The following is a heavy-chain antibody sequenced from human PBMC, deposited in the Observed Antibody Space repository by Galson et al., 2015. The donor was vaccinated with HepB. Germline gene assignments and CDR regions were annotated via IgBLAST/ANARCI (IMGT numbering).Heavy chain of an antibody. D-gene: IGHD2-2*01. Sequence: SVKVSCKASGYTFTSYDINWVRQATGQGLEWMGWMNPNSGNTGYARKFQGRVTMTRNTSISTAYMELNSLRAEDTAVYYCARDSNVPLDQNYYYGMDVWGQGTTVTVSS. CDR3: ARDSNVPLDQNYYYGMDV. CDR2: MNPNSGNT. J-gene: IGHJ6*02. V-gene: IGHV1-8*01. CDR1: GYTFTSYD.